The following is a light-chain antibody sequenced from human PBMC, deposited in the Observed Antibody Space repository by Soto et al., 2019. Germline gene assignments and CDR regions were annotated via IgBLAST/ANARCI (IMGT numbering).Light chain of an antibody. CDR3: SSFASSNTGV. J-gene: IGLJ3*02. CDR2: EVT. Sequence: ALTQPPSASGSPGQSVTISCTGTSSDVGAYNYVSWYQQHAGKAPKLVIYEVTKRPSGVPDRFSGSKSANTASLTVSGLQAEDEADYYCSSFASSNTGVFGGGTKLTVL. V-gene: IGLV2-8*01. CDR1: SSDVGAYNY.